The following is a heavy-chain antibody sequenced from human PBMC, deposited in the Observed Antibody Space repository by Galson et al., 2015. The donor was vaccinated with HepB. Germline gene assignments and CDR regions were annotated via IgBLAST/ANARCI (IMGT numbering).Heavy chain of an antibody. CDR2: IKQDGSEK. D-gene: IGHD1/OR15-1a*01. CDR1: GFTFSSYW. CDR3: ARASSEQDWYFDL. J-gene: IGHJ2*01. V-gene: IGHV3-7*01. Sequence: SLRLSCAASGFTFSSYWMSWVRQAPGKGLEWVANIKQDGSEKYYVDSVKGRFTISRDNAKNSLYLQMNSLRAEDTAVYYCARASSEQDWYFDLWGRGTLVTVSS.